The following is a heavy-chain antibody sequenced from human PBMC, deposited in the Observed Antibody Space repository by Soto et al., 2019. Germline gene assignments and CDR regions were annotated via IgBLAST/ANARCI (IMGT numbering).Heavy chain of an antibody. J-gene: IGHJ5*02. CDR3: ARVDGELLRFDP. D-gene: IGHD1-7*01. V-gene: IGHV4-31*03. CDR1: GDSLARGAFY. Sequence: KPSETLSLTCTVSGDSLARGAFYWSWIRQCPGEGLEWIGHIYHTGSAYYSPSLKSRVTISVDTTNNQFSLNLRSVTAVDTAVYYCARVDGELLRFDPWGQGTLVTVSS. CDR2: IYHTGSA.